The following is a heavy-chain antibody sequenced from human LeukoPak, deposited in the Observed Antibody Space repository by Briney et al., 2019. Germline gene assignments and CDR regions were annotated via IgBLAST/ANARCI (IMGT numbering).Heavy chain of an antibody. Sequence: SETLSPTCAVYGGSFSGYYWSWIRQPPGKGLEWIGEINHSGSTNYNPSLKSRVTISVDTSKNQFSLKLSSVTAADTAVYYCARSSLYDSSGYYYLRDFDYWGQGTLVTVSS. CDR1: GGSFSGYY. J-gene: IGHJ4*02. CDR2: INHSGST. D-gene: IGHD3-22*01. V-gene: IGHV4-34*01. CDR3: ARSSLYDSSGYYYLRDFDY.